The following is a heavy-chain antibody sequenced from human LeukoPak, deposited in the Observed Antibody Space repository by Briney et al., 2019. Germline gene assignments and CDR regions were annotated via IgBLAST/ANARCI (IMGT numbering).Heavy chain of an antibody. D-gene: IGHD3-3*01. CDR2: IIPIFGTA. CDR1: GGTFSSYA. J-gene: IGHJ3*02. V-gene: IGHV1-69*13. Sequence: GASVTVSCKASGGTFSSYAISWVRQTPGQGLEWMGGIIPIFGTANYAQKFQGRVTITADESTSTAYMELSSLRSEDTAVYYCARGYLSTIFGVGPVDAFDIWGQGTMVTVSS. CDR3: ARGYLSTIFGVGPVDAFDI.